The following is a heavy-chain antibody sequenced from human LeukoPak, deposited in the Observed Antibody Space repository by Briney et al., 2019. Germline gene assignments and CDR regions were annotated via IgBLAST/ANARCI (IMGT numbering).Heavy chain of an antibody. CDR3: ARDFYCSNDACSFDY. V-gene: IGHV6-1*01. CDR2: TYYRFTWYN. D-gene: IGHD2-8*01. J-gene: IGHJ4*02. Sequence: SQTLSLTCAISGDSVSTNSAAWNWIRQSPSRGLEWLGRTYYRFTWYNDYAVSVRSRITINPDTSKNQFSLQLNSVTPEDTAVYYCARDFYCSNDACSFDYWGQGTLVTVSS. CDR1: GDSVSTNSAA.